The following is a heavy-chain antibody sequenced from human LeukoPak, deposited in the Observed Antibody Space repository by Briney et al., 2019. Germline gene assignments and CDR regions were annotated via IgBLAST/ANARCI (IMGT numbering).Heavy chain of an antibody. D-gene: IGHD6-13*01. CDR3: VRDNIAAAGDDNFDI. V-gene: IGHV3-48*04. CDR1: GFTSSPYA. Sequence: GGSLRLSCTASGFTSSPYAMNWVRQAPGKGLEWVSYISSGSTSVYYADSVKGRFIISRDNAKNSLSLQMNSLRAEDTAVYFCVRDNIAAAGDDNFDIWGQGTMVTVSS. J-gene: IGHJ3*02. CDR2: ISSGSTSV.